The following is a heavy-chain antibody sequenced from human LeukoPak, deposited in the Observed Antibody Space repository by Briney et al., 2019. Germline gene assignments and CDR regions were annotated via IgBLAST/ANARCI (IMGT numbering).Heavy chain of an antibody. D-gene: IGHD3-22*01. J-gene: IGHJ4*02. CDR3: ARARGDYYDSSGYPILDY. CDR2: IYYSWST. CDR1: GGSLSSSSYY. Sequence: SETLSLTCTVSGGSLSSSSYYWGWLRQPPGTGLEWVGSIYYSWSTYYNPSLKSRVTISVDTSKNQFSLKLSSVTAADTAVYYCARARGDYYDSSGYPILDYWGQGTLVTVSS. V-gene: IGHV4-39*07.